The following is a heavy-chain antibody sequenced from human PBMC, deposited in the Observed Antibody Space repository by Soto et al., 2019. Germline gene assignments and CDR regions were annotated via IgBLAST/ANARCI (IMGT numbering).Heavy chain of an antibody. D-gene: IGHD1-7*01. CDR1: GGAFSGYY. Sequence: SETLSLTGAVCGGAFSGYYWSWIRQPPGNGLEWMGEINHSGSTNYTPSLKSRVTISVDTSKNQFSLKLSSVTAADTAVYYCARGPPGEGGGTTLEYYYYMDVWGKGTXVTVSS. CDR2: INHSGST. CDR3: ARGPPGEGGGTTLEYYYYMDV. V-gene: IGHV4-34*01. J-gene: IGHJ6*03.